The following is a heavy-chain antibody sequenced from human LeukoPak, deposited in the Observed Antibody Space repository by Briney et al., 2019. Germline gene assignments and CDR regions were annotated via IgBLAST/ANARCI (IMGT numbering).Heavy chain of an antibody. V-gene: IGHV4-4*07. CDR2: IYTSGST. CDR3: ARGRLGSGYDFRWFDP. D-gene: IGHD5-12*01. J-gene: IGHJ5*02. CDR1: GGSISSYY. Sequence: SETLSLTCTVSGGSISSYYWSWIRQPAGKGLEWIGRIYTSGSTNYNPSLKSRVNISVDKSKSQFSLKLSSVTAADTAVYYCARGRLGSGYDFRWFDPWGQGTLVTVSS.